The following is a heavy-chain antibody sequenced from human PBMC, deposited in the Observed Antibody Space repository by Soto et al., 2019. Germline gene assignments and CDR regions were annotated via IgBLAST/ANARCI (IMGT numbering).Heavy chain of an antibody. CDR2: INAGNGNT. CDR1: GYTFTSYG. Sequence: ASVKVSCKASGYTFTSYGVSWVRQAPGQRLEWMGWINAGNGNTKYSQKFQGRVTITRDTSASTAYMELSSLRSEDTAVYYCARGPLGVIMVRGVKNWFDPWG. CDR3: ARGPLGVIMVRGVKNWFDP. V-gene: IGHV1-3*01. J-gene: IGHJ5*02. D-gene: IGHD3-10*01.